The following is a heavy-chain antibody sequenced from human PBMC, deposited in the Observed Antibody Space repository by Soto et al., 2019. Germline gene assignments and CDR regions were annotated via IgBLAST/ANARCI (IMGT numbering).Heavy chain of an antibody. Sequence: EVQLLESGGGLVQPGGSLRLSCAASGFTFSSYAMSWVRQAPGKGLEWVSAISVSVGSTYYADSVKGRFTISRDNSKNTLYLQMNSLRAEDTAVYYCAKCPVRYYYYGMDVWGQGTTVTVSS. CDR2: ISVSVGST. CDR3: AKCPVRYYYYGMDV. D-gene: IGHD4-17*01. J-gene: IGHJ6*02. V-gene: IGHV3-23*01. CDR1: GFTFSSYA.